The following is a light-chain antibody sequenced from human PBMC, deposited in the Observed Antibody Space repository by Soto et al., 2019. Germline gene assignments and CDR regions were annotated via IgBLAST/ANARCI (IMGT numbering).Light chain of an antibody. Sequence: DIKLPQSPSSLSASVGDRVTITCRASLKISKYLNWYQQKPGKAPKLLIYGASTLQSGVPSRFRGSGSGTDFTLTIPNLQPADSATYFSKQSHSTPLTFGGGTKFE. V-gene: IGKV1-39*01. CDR3: KQSHSTPLT. CDR2: GAS. CDR1: LKISKY. J-gene: IGKJ4*01.